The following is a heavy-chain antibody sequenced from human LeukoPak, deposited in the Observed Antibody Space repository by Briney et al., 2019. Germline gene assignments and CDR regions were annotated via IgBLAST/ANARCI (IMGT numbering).Heavy chain of an antibody. V-gene: IGHV3-23*01. J-gene: IGHJ4*02. CDR2: IGFGGTT. CDR3: AKAQGYYDC. D-gene: IGHD3-22*01. Sequence: PGGSLRVSCAASGFTFSKYGMNWVRQAPGKGLEWVSGIGFGGTTYYADSVKGRFTISRDTSKNTLYLQMNSLRAEDTAVYFCAKAQGYYDCWGQGTLVTVSS. CDR1: GFTFSKYG.